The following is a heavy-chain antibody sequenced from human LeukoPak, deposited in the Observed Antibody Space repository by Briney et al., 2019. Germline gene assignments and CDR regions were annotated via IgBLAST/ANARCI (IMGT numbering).Heavy chain of an antibody. CDR1: GFTFSSYA. Sequence: PGRSLRLSCAASGFTFSSYAMHWVRQAPGKGLEWVAVISYDGSNKYYADSVKGRFTISRDNSKNTLYLQMNSLRAEDTAVYYCAKIFPNSIVRGVIGRMDVWGQGTTVTVSS. CDR2: ISYDGSNK. D-gene: IGHD3-10*01. CDR3: AKIFPNSIVRGVIGRMDV. V-gene: IGHV3-30-3*02. J-gene: IGHJ6*02.